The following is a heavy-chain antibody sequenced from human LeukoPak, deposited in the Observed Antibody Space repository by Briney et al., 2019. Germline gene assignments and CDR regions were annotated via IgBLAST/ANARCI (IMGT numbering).Heavy chain of an antibody. D-gene: IGHD2/OR15-2a*01. V-gene: IGHV4-39*07. Sequence: SETLSLTCTVSGGSISSSSYYWGWIRQPPGKGLEWIGSIYYSGSTYYNPSLKSRVTISVDTSKNQFSLKLSSVTAADTAVYYCARAPLSMAYFDYWGQGTLVTVSS. CDR2: IYYSGST. CDR3: ARAPLSMAYFDY. J-gene: IGHJ4*02. CDR1: GGSISSSSYY.